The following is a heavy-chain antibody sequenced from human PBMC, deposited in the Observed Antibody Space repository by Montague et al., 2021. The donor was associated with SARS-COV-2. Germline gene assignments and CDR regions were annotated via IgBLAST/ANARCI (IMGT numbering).Heavy chain of an antibody. D-gene: IGHD3-9*01. V-gene: IGHV4-59*01. J-gene: IGHJ6*02. CDR2: IDYSGST. CDR1: GGSISTYY. Sequence: SETLSLTCTVSGGSISTYYWNWIRQFPGKGLEWIGYIDYSGSTNYNPSLQSRVIISVDRSKIQSSLKLNSVTAADTAIYYCARLPYDNSYGMDVWGQGTTVIVSS. CDR3: ARLPYDNSYGMDV.